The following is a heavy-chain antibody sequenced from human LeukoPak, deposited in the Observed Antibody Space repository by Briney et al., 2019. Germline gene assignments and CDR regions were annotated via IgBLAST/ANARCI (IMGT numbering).Heavy chain of an antibody. J-gene: IGHJ5*02. CDR2: MNPNSGNT. D-gene: IGHD2-2*01. CDR1: GYTFSSYD. V-gene: IGHV1-8*01. Sequence: ASVKVSCKASGYTFSSYDINWVRQATGQGLECMGWMNPNSGNTGYAQKFQGRVTMTSNTSISTAYMELSSLRSEDTAVYYCAREFSEVPAATGGIRRFDPWGQGTLVTVSS. CDR3: AREFSEVPAATGGIRRFDP.